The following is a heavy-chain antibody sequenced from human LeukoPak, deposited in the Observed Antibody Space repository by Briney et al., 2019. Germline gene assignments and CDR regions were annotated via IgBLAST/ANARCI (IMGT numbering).Heavy chain of an antibody. D-gene: IGHD5-24*01. CDR3: ARGITGLDY. V-gene: IGHV3-23*01. J-gene: IGHJ4*02. Sequence: PGGSLRLSCAASGFTFSSYALSWVRQAPGKGLDWVSGINVSGGSTYYADSVKGRFTASRDNSKNTLYLLMNSLRAEDTAVYYCARGITGLDYWGQGTLVTVSS. CDR1: GFTFSSYA. CDR2: INVSGGST.